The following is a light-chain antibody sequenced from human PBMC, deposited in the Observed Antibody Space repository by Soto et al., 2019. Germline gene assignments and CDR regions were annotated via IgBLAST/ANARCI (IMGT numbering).Light chain of an antibody. Sequence: DIQMTQSPPSLSASVRDRVTITCQASQDITNCLNWYQQKPGKAPNLLIYDASNLQTGVPSRFSGSGSGTNFSFTITSLQPEDVATYFCQQCHTLPFTFGPGTAVNIK. V-gene: IGKV1-33*01. J-gene: IGKJ3*01. CDR3: QQCHTLPFT. CDR2: DAS. CDR1: QDITNC.